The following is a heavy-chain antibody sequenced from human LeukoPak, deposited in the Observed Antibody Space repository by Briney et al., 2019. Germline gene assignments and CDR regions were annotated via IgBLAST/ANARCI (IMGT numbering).Heavy chain of an antibody. V-gene: IGHV4-34*01. CDR1: GFTLSNYA. CDR2: INHSGST. J-gene: IGHJ4*02. D-gene: IGHD2-15*01. Sequence: LSCAASGFTLSNYAMSWIRQPPGKGLEWIGEINHSGSTNYNPSLKSRVTISVDTSKNRFSLKLSSVTAADTAVYYCARLGYCSGGSCYSLDYWGQGTLVTVSS. CDR3: ARLGYCSGGSCYSLDY.